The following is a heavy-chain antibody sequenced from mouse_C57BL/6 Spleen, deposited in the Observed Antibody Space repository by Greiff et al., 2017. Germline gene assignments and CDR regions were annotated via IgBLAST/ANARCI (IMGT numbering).Heavy chain of an antibody. CDR1: GYSITSGYY. V-gene: IGHV3-6*01. CDR2: ISYDGSN. Sequence: ESGPGLVKPSQSLSLTCSVTGYSITSGYYWNWIRQFPGNKLEWMGYISYDGSNNYNPSLKNRISITRDTSKNQFFLKLNSVTTEDTATYYCAREEDYYGSSYFAYWGQGTLVTVSA. CDR3: AREEDYYGSSYFAY. J-gene: IGHJ3*01. D-gene: IGHD1-1*01.